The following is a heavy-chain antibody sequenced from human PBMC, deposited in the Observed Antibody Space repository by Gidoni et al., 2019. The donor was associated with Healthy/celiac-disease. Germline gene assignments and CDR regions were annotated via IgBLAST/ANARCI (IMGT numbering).Heavy chain of an antibody. D-gene: IGHD1-26*01. CDR3: ARAWYSGSYDY. V-gene: IGHV3-30-3*01. CDR1: GFTFSSYA. J-gene: IGHJ4*02. Sequence: QVQLVESGGGVVQPGRSLRLSCAASGFTFSSYAMHWVRQAPGKGLEWVAVISYDGSNKYYADSVKGRFTISRDNSKNTLYLQMNSLRAEDTAVYYCARAWYSGSYDYWGQGTLVTVSS. CDR2: ISYDGSNK.